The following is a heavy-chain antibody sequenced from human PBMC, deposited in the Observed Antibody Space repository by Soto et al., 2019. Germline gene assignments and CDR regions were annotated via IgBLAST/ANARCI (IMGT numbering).Heavy chain of an antibody. CDR2: ISFSDGGT. J-gene: IGHJ2*01. CDR1: GFTFSSYA. Sequence: EEQLLESGGGLIQPGGSLRLACAASGFTFSSYAMTWVRQAPGKGLEWVSSISFSDGGTYYADSVKGRLTISRDNSKNTLFLQLNSLRVEDTAVYYCVKEDGILGRRYFDLWGRGTLVTVSS. V-gene: IGHV3-23*01. CDR3: VKEDGILGRRYFDL. D-gene: IGHD3-16*01.